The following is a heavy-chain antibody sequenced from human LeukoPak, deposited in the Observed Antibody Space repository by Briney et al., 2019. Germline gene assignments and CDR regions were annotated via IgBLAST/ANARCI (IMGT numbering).Heavy chain of an antibody. J-gene: IGHJ6*02. D-gene: IGHD6-13*01. CDR1: GFTFSSYS. CDR3: ARDVDVVAAAGSYYYYYYGMDV. CDR2: ISSSSSYI. Sequence: GGSLRLSCAASGFTFSSYSMNWVRQAPGKGLEWVSSISSSSSYIYYADSVKGRFTISRDNAKNSLYLQMNSLRAEDTAVYYCARDVDVVAAAGSYYYYYYGMDVWGQGTTVTVSS. V-gene: IGHV3-21*01.